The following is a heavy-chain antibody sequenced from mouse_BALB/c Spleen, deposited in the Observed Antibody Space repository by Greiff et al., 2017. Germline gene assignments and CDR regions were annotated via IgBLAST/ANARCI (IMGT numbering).Heavy chain of an antibody. J-gene: IGHJ4*01. V-gene: IGHV3-2*02. Sequence: EVQLVESGPGLVKPSQSLSLTCTVTGYSITSDYAWNWIRQFPGNKLEWMGYISYSGSTSYNPSLKSRISITRDTSKNQFFLQLNSVTTEDTATDYCAYAPYAMDYWGQGTSVTVSS. CDR3: AYAPYAMDY. D-gene: IGHD2-12*01. CDR2: ISYSGST. CDR1: GYSITSDYA.